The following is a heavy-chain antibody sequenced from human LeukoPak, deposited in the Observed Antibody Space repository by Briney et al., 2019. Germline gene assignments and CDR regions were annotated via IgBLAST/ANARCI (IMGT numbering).Heavy chain of an antibody. V-gene: IGHV1-2*04. CDR3: AREAYSGSFLFDY. Sequence: EASVKVSCKASGYTFTGYYMHWVRQAPGQGLEWMGWINPNSGGTNYAQKFQGWVTMTRDTSISTAYMELSRLRSDDTAVYYCAREAYSGSFLFDYWGQGTLVTVSS. J-gene: IGHJ4*02. CDR2: INPNSGGT. CDR1: GYTFTGYY. D-gene: IGHD1-26*01.